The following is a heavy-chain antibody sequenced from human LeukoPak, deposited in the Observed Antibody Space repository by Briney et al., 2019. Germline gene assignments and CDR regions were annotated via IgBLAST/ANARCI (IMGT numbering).Heavy chain of an antibody. V-gene: IGHV3-23*01. D-gene: IGHD3-10*01. CDR3: AKDDGSGFGRGYFDY. Sequence: GGSLRLSCAASGFTFRSYAMSWVRQAPGKGLEWVSAMSNSGGSTYYADSVKGRFTISRDNSKNTLYLQMNSLRAEDMAVYYCAKDDGSGFGRGYFDYWGQGTLVTVSS. J-gene: IGHJ4*02. CDR2: MSNSGGST. CDR1: GFTFRSYA.